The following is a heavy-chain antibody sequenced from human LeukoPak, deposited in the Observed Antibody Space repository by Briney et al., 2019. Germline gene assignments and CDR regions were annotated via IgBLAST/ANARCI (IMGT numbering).Heavy chain of an antibody. Sequence: PSETLSLTCAAYGGSFSGYYWSWIRQPPGKGLEWIGEINHSGSTNSNPSLKSRVTISVDTSKNQFSLKLSSVTAADTAVYYCARWGRITIFGVVIKTYNWFDPWGQGTLVTVSS. D-gene: IGHD3-3*01. V-gene: IGHV4-34*01. CDR2: INHSGST. CDR1: GGSFSGYY. J-gene: IGHJ5*02. CDR3: ARWGRITIFGVVIKTYNWFDP.